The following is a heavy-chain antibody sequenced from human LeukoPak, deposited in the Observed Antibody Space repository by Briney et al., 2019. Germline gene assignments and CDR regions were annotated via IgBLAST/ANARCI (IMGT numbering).Heavy chain of an antibody. CDR2: IRYDGSNK. Sequence: QLGGSLRLSCAASGFTFSSYGMHWVRQAPGKGLEWVAVIRYDGSNKYYADSVKGRFTISRDNSKNTLYLQMNSLRAEDTAVYYCARDPAAGLWLAGADYWGQGTLVTVSS. CDR1: GFTFSSYG. D-gene: IGHD5-18*01. CDR3: ARDPAAGLWLAGADY. V-gene: IGHV3-33*01. J-gene: IGHJ4*02.